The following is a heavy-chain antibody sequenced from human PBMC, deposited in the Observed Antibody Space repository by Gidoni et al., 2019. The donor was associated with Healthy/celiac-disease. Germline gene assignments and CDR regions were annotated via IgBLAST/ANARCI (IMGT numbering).Heavy chain of an antibody. J-gene: IGHJ4*02. CDR2: IWYDGSNK. Sequence: QVQLVESGGGVVQPGRSLRLSCAASGFTFSSYGMHWVRQAPGKGLGWVAVIWYDGSNKYYADSVKGRFTISRDNSKNTLYLQMNSLRAEDTAVYYCARGDSGWFSNYWGQGTLVTVSS. V-gene: IGHV3-33*01. CDR1: GFTFSSYG. CDR3: ARGDSGWFSNY. D-gene: IGHD6-19*01.